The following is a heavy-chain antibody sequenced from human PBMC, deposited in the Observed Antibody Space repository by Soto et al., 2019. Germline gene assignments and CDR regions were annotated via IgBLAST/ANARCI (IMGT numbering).Heavy chain of an antibody. Sequence: QVQLQQWGAGPLRPLETLSLTCGVSGGSFSGYYWAWIRQSPGQGLEWIGEINDRGSINYNPSLKSRVSISVDTSKHHYSLNLRSVTAADTAVYYCARESHDMLTGPPWVWYFDLWGRGTLVTVSS. V-gene: IGHV4-34*01. CDR2: INDRGSI. D-gene: IGHD3-9*01. CDR3: ARESHDMLTGPPWVWYFDL. CDR1: GGSFSGYY. J-gene: IGHJ2*01.